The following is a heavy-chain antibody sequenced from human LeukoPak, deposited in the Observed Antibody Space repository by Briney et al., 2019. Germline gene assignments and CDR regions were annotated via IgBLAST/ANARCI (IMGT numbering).Heavy chain of an antibody. J-gene: IGHJ5*02. CDR1: GFTFSSYS. Sequence: GGSLRLSCAASGFTFSSYSMNWVRQAPGKGLEWVANIKQDGSEKHYVDSVKGRLTISRDNAKDSLYLQVNSLRAEDTAVYYCAREISSWYRTEGRFDPWGQGTLVTVSS. CDR3: AREISSWYRTEGRFDP. V-gene: IGHV3-7*01. CDR2: IKQDGSEK. D-gene: IGHD6-13*01.